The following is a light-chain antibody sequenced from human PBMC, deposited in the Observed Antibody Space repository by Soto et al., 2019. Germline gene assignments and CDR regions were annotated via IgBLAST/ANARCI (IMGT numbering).Light chain of an antibody. V-gene: IGLV2-11*01. Sequence: QSALTQPRSVSGSPGQSVTISCTGTSSDVGGYNYVSWYQQHPGKAPKLMIFDVSKRPSGVPDRFSGFKSGNTASLTISGLQVEDEADYYCCSYAGSYVVFGGGTKVTVL. CDR1: SSDVGGYNY. CDR2: DVS. CDR3: CSYAGSYVV. J-gene: IGLJ2*01.